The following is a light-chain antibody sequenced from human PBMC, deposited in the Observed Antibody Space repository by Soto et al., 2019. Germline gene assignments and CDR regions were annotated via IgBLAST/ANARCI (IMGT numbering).Light chain of an antibody. CDR2: KAS. V-gene: IGKV1-5*03. CDR1: QSISSW. CDR3: QQYNSYST. Sequence: DIQMTQSPSTLSASVGDRVTITCRASQSISSWLAWYQQKPGKAPKLLIYKASSLESGVPARFSGSGSGTEFTLTISSLQPDDFATYYCQQYNSYSTFGQGPMLEIK. J-gene: IGKJ2*01.